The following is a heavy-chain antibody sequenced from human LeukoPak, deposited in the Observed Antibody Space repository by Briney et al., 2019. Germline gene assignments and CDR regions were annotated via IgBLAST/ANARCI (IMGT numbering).Heavy chain of an antibody. J-gene: IGHJ4*02. CDR1: GGSISSSSYY. D-gene: IGHD5-24*01. Sequence: SETLSLTCTVSGGSISSSSYYWGWIRQPPGKGLEWIGSIYYSGSTYYNPSLKSRVTISVDTSKNQFSLKLSSVTAADTAVYYCARFVRDGYNRVVDYWGQGTLVTVSS. CDR2: IYYSGST. V-gene: IGHV4-39*01. CDR3: ARFVRDGYNRVVDY.